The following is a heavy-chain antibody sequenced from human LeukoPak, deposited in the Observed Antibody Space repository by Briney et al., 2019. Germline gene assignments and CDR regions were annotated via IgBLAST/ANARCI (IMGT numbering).Heavy chain of an antibody. V-gene: IGHV4-34*01. CDR3: ARSLARPSDY. J-gene: IGHJ4*02. D-gene: IGHD6-6*01. CDR1: GGSFSGYY. Sequence: SETLSLTCAVYGGSFSGYYWSWIRPPPGKGLEWIGEINHSGSTNYNPSLKSRVTISVDTSKNQFSLKLSSVTAADTAVYYCARSLARPSDYWGQGTLVTVSS. CDR2: INHSGST.